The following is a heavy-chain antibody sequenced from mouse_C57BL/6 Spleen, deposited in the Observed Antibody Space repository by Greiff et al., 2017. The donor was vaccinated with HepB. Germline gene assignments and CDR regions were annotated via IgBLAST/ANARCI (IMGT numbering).Heavy chain of an antibody. J-gene: IGHJ2*01. V-gene: IGHV1-15*01. CDR2: IDPETGGT. CDR1: GYKFTDYE. CDR3: TRELTTDY. Sequence: VQLQQSGAELVRPGASVTLSCKASGYKFTDYEMHWVKQTPVHGLEWIGAIDPETGGTAYNQKFKGKAILTADKSSSTAYMELRSLTSEDSAVYYCTRELTTDYWGQGTTLTVSS. D-gene: IGHD1-1*01.